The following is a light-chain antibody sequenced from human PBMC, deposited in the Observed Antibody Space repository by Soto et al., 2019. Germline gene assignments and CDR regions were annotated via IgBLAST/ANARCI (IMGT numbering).Light chain of an antibody. Sequence: DIQMTQFPSTLSASVGDRVTITCRASKSISNRLAWFQQKSGEAPNLLIHKASSLESGVPSRFSGSGSGTEVTLTISSLQPNDFATYYCQQYNTYSCTFGQGTKVEIK. V-gene: IGKV1-5*03. CDR2: KAS. J-gene: IGKJ1*01. CDR1: KSISNR. CDR3: QQYNTYSCT.